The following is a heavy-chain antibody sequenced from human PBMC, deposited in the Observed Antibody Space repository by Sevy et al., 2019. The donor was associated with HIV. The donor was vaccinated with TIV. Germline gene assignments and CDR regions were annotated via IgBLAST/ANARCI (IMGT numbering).Heavy chain of an antibody. J-gene: IGHJ6*02. CDR2: ISSGSGYI. D-gene: IGHD3-3*01. CDR3: ARDKTILEGRYGMDV. Sequence: GGSLRLSCAASGFTFSSYWMHWVRQAPGKGLEWVSFISSGSGYIYYADSMKGRFTISRDNAKNSLYLQLNSLRAEDTAVYYCARDKTILEGRYGMDVWGQGTTVTVSS. V-gene: IGHV3-21*01. CDR1: GFTFSSYW.